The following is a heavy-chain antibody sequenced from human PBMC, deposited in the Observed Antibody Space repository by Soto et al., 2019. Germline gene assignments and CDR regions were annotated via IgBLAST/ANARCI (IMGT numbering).Heavy chain of an antibody. CDR2: LYHRGRT. J-gene: IGHJ5*02. V-gene: IGHV4-30-2*01. D-gene: IGHD2-8*01. CDR3: AGGIWKIEKMIYGFYFDP. Sequence: PSATLSFTCAVLGASISTAGYAWSSIWQPKGKGRGWITYLYHRGRTSPNPPVKIRVTDAGDRSSNPFSLKLSSVTAADTAVYYCAGGIWKIEKMIYGFYFDPWGPGTLVTVSS. CDR1: GASISTAGYA.